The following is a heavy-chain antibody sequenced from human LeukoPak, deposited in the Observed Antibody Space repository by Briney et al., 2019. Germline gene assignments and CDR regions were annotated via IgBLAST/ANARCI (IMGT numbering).Heavy chain of an antibody. Sequence: GGSLRLSCAASGFTLSSYAMSWVRQAPGKGLEWVSAISGSGGSTYYADSAKGRFTISRDNSKNTLYLQMNSLRAEDTAVYYWAKDSPHGYSSGWYWFDPWGQGTLVTVSS. CDR1: GFTLSSYA. CDR3: AKDSPHGYSSGWYWFDP. J-gene: IGHJ5*02. D-gene: IGHD6-19*01. CDR2: ISGSGGST. V-gene: IGHV3-23*01.